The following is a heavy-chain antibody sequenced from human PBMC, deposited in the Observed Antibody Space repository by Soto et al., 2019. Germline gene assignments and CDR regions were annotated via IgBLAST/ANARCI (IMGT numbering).Heavy chain of an antibody. D-gene: IGHD6-13*01. CDR2: TYYSGST. J-gene: IGHJ6*02. V-gene: IGHV4-61*08. CDR1: GGSISSGGYS. CDR3: ARGPQGSNWYNYYYYPMDV. Sequence: SETLSLTCAVSGGSISSGGYSWSWIRQPPGKGLEWIGYTYYSGSTNYNPSLKSRVTISVDTSNNHFSLKLSSVTAADTAVYYCARGPQGSNWYNYYYYPMDVWGQGTTVTVSS.